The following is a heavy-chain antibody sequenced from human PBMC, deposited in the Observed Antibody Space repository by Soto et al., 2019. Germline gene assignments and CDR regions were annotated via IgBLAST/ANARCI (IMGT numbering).Heavy chain of an antibody. V-gene: IGHV6-1*01. CDR3: ARDTSSDGYYFDY. D-gene: IGHD2-2*01. CDR2: TYYRAKWYN. J-gene: IGHJ4*02. Sequence: QVHLQQSGPGLVKPSQTLSLTCAISGDRVTSNSAAWNWIRQSPSRGLEWLGRTYYRAKWYNDYALSVKSRITINSDTSKSQLSLQLNSVTPEDTAVYYCARDTSSDGYYFDYWGQGTLITVYS. CDR1: GDRVTSNSAA.